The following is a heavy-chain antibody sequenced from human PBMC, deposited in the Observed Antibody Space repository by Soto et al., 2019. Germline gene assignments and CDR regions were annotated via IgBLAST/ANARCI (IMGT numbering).Heavy chain of an antibody. CDR3: ARGPSSGPYYYYGMDV. D-gene: IGHD6-25*01. CDR1: GGSISSGGYS. Sequence: PSETLSLTCAVSGGSISSGGYSWSWIRQPPGKGLEWIGYIYHSGSTYYNPSLKSRVTISVDRSKNQFSLKLSSVTAADTAVYYCARGPSSGPYYYYGMDVWGQGTTVTVSS. J-gene: IGHJ6*02. V-gene: IGHV4-30-2*01. CDR2: IYHSGST.